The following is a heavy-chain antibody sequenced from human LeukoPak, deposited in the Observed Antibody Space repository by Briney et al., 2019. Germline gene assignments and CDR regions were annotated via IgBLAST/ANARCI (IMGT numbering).Heavy chain of an antibody. J-gene: IGHJ4*02. CDR2: IYYSGST. D-gene: IGHD3-10*01. Sequence: SETLSLTCTVSGGSINSTTYYWGWIRQPPGKGLEWIGNIYYSGSTYYNPSLKSRVTISVDTSKNQFSLKLSSVTAADTAVYYCARDWGNYYGSAGLEWGQGTLVTVSS. CDR3: ARDWGNYYGSAGLE. V-gene: IGHV4-39*07. CDR1: GGSINSTTYY.